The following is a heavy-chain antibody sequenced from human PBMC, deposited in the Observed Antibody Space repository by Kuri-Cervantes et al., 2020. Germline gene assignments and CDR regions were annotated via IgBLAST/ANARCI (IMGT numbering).Heavy chain of an antibody. CDR3: VRLGDFLGAY. Sequence: SETLSLTCTVSGGSISSSSYYWGWIRQPPGKGLEWIGSIYYSGSTNYNPSLKSRITISRDASKNQFSLNLRSVNAADTAVYYCVRLGDFLGAYWGQGTLVTVSS. J-gene: IGHJ4*02. CDR1: GGSISSSSYY. V-gene: IGHV4-39*07. CDR2: IYYSGST. D-gene: IGHD2-21*02.